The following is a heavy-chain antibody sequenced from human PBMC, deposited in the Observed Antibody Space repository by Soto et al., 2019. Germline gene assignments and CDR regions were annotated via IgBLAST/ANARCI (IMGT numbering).Heavy chain of an antibody. V-gene: IGHV3-30*18. CDR3: AKRGYIYGMDV. CDR2: ISYDGSNK. D-gene: IGHD5-18*01. Sequence: QVQLLESGGVVVQPGRSLRLSCAASGFTFSSYGMHWVRQAPGKGLEWVAVISYDGSNKYYADSVKGRFTISRDNSKNTLYLQMNSLRAEDTAVYYCAKRGYIYGMDVWGQGTTVTVSS. J-gene: IGHJ6*02. CDR1: GFTFSSYG.